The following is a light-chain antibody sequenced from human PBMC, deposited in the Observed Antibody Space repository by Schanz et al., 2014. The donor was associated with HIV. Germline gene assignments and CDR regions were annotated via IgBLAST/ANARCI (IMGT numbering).Light chain of an antibody. CDR3: QQYYRPPLT. V-gene: IGKV4-1*01. Sequence: DIVMTQSPDSLAVSLGERATINCKSSQSVLYSSNSKNYLAWYQQKPRQPPKLLIYWASIRESGVPDRFSGSRFGTHFTIDLSSLQADDVPVHYCQQYYRPPLTFGGGTKVEIK. J-gene: IGKJ4*01. CDR2: WAS. CDR1: QSVLYSSNSKNY.